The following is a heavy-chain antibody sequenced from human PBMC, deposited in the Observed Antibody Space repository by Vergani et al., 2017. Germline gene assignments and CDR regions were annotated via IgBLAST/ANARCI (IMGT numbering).Heavy chain of an antibody. Sequence: EVQLVQSGAEVKKPGATVKISCKVSGYTFTDYYMHWVQQAPGKGLEWMGLVDPEDSETIYAEKFQGRVTITADTSTDTAYMELSSLRSEDTAVYYCASAYCSSTSCYSHNWFDPWGQGTLVTVSS. V-gene: IGHV1-69-2*01. CDR1: GYTFTDYY. D-gene: IGHD2-2*01. CDR3: ASAYCSSTSCYSHNWFDP. CDR2: VDPEDSET. J-gene: IGHJ5*02.